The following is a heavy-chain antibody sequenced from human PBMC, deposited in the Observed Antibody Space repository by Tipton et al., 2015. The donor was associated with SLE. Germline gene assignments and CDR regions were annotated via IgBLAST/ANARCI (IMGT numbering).Heavy chain of an antibody. D-gene: IGHD3-3*01. Sequence: SLRLSCAASGFTFSSYWMSWVRQAPGKGLEWVANIKQDGSEKYYVDSVKGRFTISRDNAKNSLYLQMNSLRAEDTAVYYCAREEGFLEWGTYYYYMDVWGKGTTVTVSS. V-gene: IGHV3-7*01. J-gene: IGHJ6*03. CDR3: AREEGFLEWGTYYYYMDV. CDR2: IKQDGSEK. CDR1: GFTFSSYW.